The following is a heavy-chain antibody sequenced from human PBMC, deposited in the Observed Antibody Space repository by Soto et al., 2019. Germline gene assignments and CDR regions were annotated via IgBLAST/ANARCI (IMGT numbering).Heavy chain of an antibody. CDR3: ARGMYGSGSYYIGDAFDM. V-gene: IGHV3-53*01. CDR1: GFTVSYNY. Sequence: GGSLRLSCAVSGFTVSYNYMNWVSQAPGKGLEGVSVIYRGGDTFDADSVKGRFTISIDNSKNTLYLQMNSLRAEDTAVYYCARGMYGSGSYYIGDAFDMWGQGTMVTVS. D-gene: IGHD3-10*01. CDR2: IYRGGDT. J-gene: IGHJ3*02.